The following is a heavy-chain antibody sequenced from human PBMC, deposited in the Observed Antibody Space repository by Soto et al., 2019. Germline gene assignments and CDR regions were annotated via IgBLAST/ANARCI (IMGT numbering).Heavy chain of an antibody. V-gene: IGHV3-48*01. CDR2: ISSSSSSI. CDR1: GFTFSSYS. Sequence: EVQLVESGGGLIQPGSSLRLSCAASGFTFSSYSMNWVRQTPGKGLEWVSYISSSSSSIYYADSVKGRFTISRDNAKNSLSLQMNSLRAEDTAVYCCVREVKYSNSWKPFDYWGQGTLVTVSS. D-gene: IGHD6-13*01. CDR3: VREVKYSNSWKPFDY. J-gene: IGHJ4*02.